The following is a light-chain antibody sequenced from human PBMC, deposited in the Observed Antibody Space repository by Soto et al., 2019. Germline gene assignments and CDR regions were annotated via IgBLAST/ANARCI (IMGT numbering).Light chain of an antibody. Sequence: QSVLTQPASVSGSPGQSITISSSGTSSDIGSYDHVAWYQQFPGKSPKLIIYAVSDRPSGVSDHFSGSKSGISASLTISGLQTEDEADYYCISYTDWQSYLLGNGTKVTVL. V-gene: IGLV2-14*03. CDR3: ISYTDWQSYL. J-gene: IGLJ1*01. CDR1: SSDIGSYDH. CDR2: AVS.